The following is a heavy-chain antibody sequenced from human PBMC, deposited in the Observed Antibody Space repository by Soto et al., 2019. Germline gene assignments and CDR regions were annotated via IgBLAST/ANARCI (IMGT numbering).Heavy chain of an antibody. CDR2: ISAYNGNT. D-gene: IGHD3-22*01. CDR1: GYTFTSYG. CDR3: ARGVDCPARQYSYDSSGYPRLDYYYGMDV. V-gene: IGHV1-18*01. J-gene: IGHJ6*02. Sequence: ASVKVSCKASGYTFTSYGISWVRQAPGQGLEWMGWISAYNGNTNYAQKLQGRVTMTTDTSTSTAYMELRSLRSDDTAVYYCARGVDCPARQYSYDSSGYPRLDYYYGMDVWGQGTTVTVSS.